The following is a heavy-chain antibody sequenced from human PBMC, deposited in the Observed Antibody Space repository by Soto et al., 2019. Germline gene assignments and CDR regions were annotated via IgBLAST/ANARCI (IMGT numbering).Heavy chain of an antibody. D-gene: IGHD3-10*01. J-gene: IGHJ5*02. CDR1: GGSISSGGYY. Sequence: SETLSLTCTVSGGSISSGGYYWSWIRQHPGKGLEWIGYIYYSGSTYYNPSLKSRVTISVDTSKNQFSLKLSSVAAADTAVYYCARYYYGSGSYGFRPNNWLDPWGQGTLVTVSS. CDR3: ARYYYGSGSYGFRPNNWLDP. V-gene: IGHV4-31*03. CDR2: IYYSGST.